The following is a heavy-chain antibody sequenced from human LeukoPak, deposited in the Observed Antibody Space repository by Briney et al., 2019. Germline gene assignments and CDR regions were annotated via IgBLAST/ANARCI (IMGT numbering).Heavy chain of an antibody. D-gene: IGHD6-6*01. CDR2: IKQDGSEK. CDR3: ARDRGSSSDY. V-gene: IGHV3-7*01. Sequence: SGGSLRLSCAASGFTFSNFWMSWVRQAPGTGLEWVANIKQDGSEKYYVDSVKGRFTISRDNAKSSLYLQMNSLRAEDTAVYYCARDRGSSSDYWGQGALVTVSS. J-gene: IGHJ4*02. CDR1: GFTFSNFW.